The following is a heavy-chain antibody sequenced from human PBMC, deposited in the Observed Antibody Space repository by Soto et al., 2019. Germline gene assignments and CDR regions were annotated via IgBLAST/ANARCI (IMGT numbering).Heavy chain of an antibody. J-gene: IGHJ3*02. CDR3: AKDNGDSNAFDI. CDR1: GFTFSSYG. CDR2: ISYDGSNK. D-gene: IGHD4-17*01. Sequence: GGSLRLSCAASGFTFSSYGMHWVRQAPGKGLEWVAVISYDGSNKYYADSVKGRFTISRDNSKNTLYLQMNSLRAEDTAVYYCAKDNGDSNAFDIWGQGTMVTVSS. V-gene: IGHV3-30*18.